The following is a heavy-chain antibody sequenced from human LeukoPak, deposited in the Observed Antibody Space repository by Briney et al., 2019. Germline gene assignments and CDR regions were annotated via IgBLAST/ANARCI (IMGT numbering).Heavy chain of an antibody. V-gene: IGHV4-59*11. CDR3: AREGRWGMKYYFDF. J-gene: IGHJ4*02. CDR1: GGSLSSHY. Sequence: SETLSLTCYVSGGSLSSHYWSWVRQSPEKGLEWIGQIYHTGSTHYNPSLRSRFAISVDTSKNKLFLNVKSVTAADTAVYYCAREGRWGMKYYFDFWGQGTLVIVSS. CDR2: IYHTGST. D-gene: IGHD4-23*01.